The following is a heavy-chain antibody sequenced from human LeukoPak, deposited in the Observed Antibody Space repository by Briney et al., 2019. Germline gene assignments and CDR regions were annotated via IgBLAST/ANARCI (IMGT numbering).Heavy chain of an antibody. CDR2: IKQDGSEK. CDR1: GFTLSSYW. J-gene: IGHJ4*02. D-gene: IGHD5-18*01. Sequence: GGSLRLSCAASGFTLSSYWMSWVRQAPGKGLEWVGNIKQDGSEKYYVDSVKGRVTISRDNAKNSLYLQMNSLRAEDTAVYYCARSARGQIWSPVDYWAQGTLVTVSS. CDR3: ARSARGQIWSPVDY. V-gene: IGHV3-7*01.